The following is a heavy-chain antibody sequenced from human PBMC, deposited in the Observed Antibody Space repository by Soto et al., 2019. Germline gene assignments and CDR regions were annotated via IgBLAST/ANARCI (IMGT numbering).Heavy chain of an antibody. Sequence: QITLKESGPTLVKPTQTLTLTCTFSGFSLTTRPVGVGWIRQPPGQALEWLALIYWDDDKRYNPSLKTRVTITKDTSKNQVVLTMTNMDPVDTDTYYCAHRQLYNGAWNEGTFDYWGQGALVTVSS. CDR1: GFSLTTRPVG. CDR2: IYWDDDK. CDR3: AHRQLYNGAWNEGTFDY. D-gene: IGHD1-1*01. J-gene: IGHJ4*02. V-gene: IGHV2-5*02.